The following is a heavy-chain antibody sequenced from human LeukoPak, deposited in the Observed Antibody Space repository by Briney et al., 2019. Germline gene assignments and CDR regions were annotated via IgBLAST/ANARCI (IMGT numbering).Heavy chain of an antibody. CDR1: GYTFTSSD. CDR3: ARAGSSSVHYCYYMDV. Sequence: ASVKVSCKASGYTFTSSDINWVRQATGQGLEWMGWMNPNSGNTGYAQKFQGRVTMTRNTSISTAYMELSSLRSEDTAVYYCARAGSSSVHYCYYMDVWGKGTTVTVSS. J-gene: IGHJ6*03. CDR2: MNPNSGNT. V-gene: IGHV1-8*01. D-gene: IGHD6-6*01.